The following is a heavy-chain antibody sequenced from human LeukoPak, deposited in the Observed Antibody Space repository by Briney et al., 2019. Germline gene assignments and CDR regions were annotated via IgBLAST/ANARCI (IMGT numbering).Heavy chain of an antibody. D-gene: IGHD3-3*01. Sequence: SETLSLTCTVSGGSISSYYWSWIRQPPGKGLEWIGYIYYSGSTNYNPSLKSRVTISVDTSKNQFSLELSSVTAADTAVYYCAREGFPRNGMDVWGQGTTVTVSS. J-gene: IGHJ6*02. CDR1: GGSISSYY. CDR3: AREGFPRNGMDV. V-gene: IGHV4-59*01. CDR2: IYYSGST.